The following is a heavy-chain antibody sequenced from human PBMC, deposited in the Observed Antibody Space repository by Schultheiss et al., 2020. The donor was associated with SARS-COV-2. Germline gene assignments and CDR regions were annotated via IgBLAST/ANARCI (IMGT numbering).Heavy chain of an antibody. J-gene: IGHJ6*02. D-gene: IGHD4-17*01. Sequence: GGSLRLSCAASGFTFSSYAMSWVRQAPGKGLEWVAVISYDGSNKYYADSVKGRFTISRDNAKNSLYLQMNSLRAEDTAVYYCARVNGDSYYYYYGMDVWGQGTTVTVSS. CDR1: GFTFSSYA. CDR2: ISYDGSNK. V-gene: IGHV3-30*07. CDR3: ARVNGDSYYYYYGMDV.